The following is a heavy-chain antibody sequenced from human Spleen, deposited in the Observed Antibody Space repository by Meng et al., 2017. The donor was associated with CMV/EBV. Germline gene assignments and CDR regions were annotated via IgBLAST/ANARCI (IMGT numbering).Heavy chain of an antibody. CDR1: RGSISRGRDH. CDR2: ISYSGTT. CDR3: ARAWSSGWYNWFDP. D-gene: IGHD6-19*01. J-gene: IGHJ5*02. V-gene: IGHV4-31*03. Sequence: SETLSLTCTVSRGSISRGRDHWSWIRQHPGKGLEWIGYISYSGTTYYNPSLKSRISISVDTSRNQFSLNVSSVTAADTAVYYCARAWSSGWYNWFDPWGQGTLVTVSS.